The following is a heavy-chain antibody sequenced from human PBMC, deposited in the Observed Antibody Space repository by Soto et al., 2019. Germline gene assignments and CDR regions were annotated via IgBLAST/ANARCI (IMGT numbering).Heavy chain of an antibody. Sequence: AGSLRLSCAASGFTFSSYAMSCVRQAPGKGLEWVSASSGSGGSTYYADSVKGRFTISRDNSKNTLYLQMNSLRAEDTAVYYCASRTSGWYFDYWGQGTLVTVSS. CDR2: SSGSGGST. V-gene: IGHV3-23*01. D-gene: IGHD6-19*01. CDR1: GFTFSSYA. J-gene: IGHJ4*02. CDR3: ASRTSGWYFDY.